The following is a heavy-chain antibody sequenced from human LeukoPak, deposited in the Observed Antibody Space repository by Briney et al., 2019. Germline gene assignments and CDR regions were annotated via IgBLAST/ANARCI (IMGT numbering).Heavy chain of an antibody. Sequence: ASVKVSCKASGYTFTGYYMHWVRQAPGQGHEWMGWINPNSGGTNYAQKFQGRVTMTRDTSISTAYMELSRLKSDDTAVYYCARVALYYYDSSGYYEGFDPWGQGTLVTVSS. J-gene: IGHJ5*02. V-gene: IGHV1-2*02. CDR2: INPNSGGT. CDR1: GYTFTGYY. CDR3: ARVALYYYDSSGYYEGFDP. D-gene: IGHD3-22*01.